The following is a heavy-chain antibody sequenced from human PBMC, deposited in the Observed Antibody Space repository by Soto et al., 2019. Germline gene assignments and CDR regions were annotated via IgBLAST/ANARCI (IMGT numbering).Heavy chain of an antibody. CDR1: GFTFSSYA. CDR3: AKXGLGAYSYGSYYFDY. V-gene: IGHV3-23*01. CDR2: ISTSGGST. Sequence: EVQLLESGGGLVQPGGSLRLSCAASGFTFSSYAMSWVRQAPGKGLEWVSTISTSGGSTYYADSVKGRFTISRDNSKNTLYLQMNSLRAEDTAVYYCAKXGLGAYSYGSYYFDYWGQGTLVTVSS. J-gene: IGHJ4*02. D-gene: IGHD5-18*01.